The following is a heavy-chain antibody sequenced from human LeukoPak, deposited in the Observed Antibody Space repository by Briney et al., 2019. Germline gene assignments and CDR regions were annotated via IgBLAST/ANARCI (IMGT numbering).Heavy chain of an antibody. CDR3: ARHWGGSTTDPSDY. D-gene: IGHD1-26*01. J-gene: IGHJ4*02. CDR2: IYPGDSDT. Sequence: GESLKISCKGSGYSFTRFSIVWVRQMPGKGLEWMGMIYPGDSDTRYSPSFQGQVTISADKSISTAYLQWSGLKASDTATYYCARHWGGSTTDPSDYWGQGTLVTVSS. CDR1: GYSFTRFS. V-gene: IGHV5-51*01.